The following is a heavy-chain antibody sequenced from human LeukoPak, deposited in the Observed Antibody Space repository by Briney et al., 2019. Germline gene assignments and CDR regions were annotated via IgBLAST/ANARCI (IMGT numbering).Heavy chain of an antibody. CDR1: GGSISSYY. Sequence: SETLSLTCTVSGGSISSYYWSWIQQPPGKGLEWIGYIYYSGSTNYNPSLKSRVTISVDTSKNQFSLKLSSVTAADTAVYYCARDVGGSGWSDYWGQGTLVTVSS. V-gene: IGHV4-59*01. D-gene: IGHD6-19*01. CDR3: ARDVGGSGWSDY. J-gene: IGHJ4*02. CDR2: IYYSGST.